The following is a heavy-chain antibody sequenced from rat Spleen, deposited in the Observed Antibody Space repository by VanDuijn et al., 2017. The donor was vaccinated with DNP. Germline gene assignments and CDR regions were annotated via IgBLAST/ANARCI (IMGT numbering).Heavy chain of an antibody. CDR1: GFTFSDYY. CDR3: ARWGGDYFDY. V-gene: IGHV5-22*01. Sequence: EVQLVESGGGLVQPGRSLKLSCAASGFTFSDYYMAWVRQAPTEGLECVAYISSHGGFTYYGDSVKGRFTISRNNAENTLYLQMNSLRSEDMGTYYCARWGGDYFDYWGQGVMVTVSS. CDR2: ISSHGGFT. J-gene: IGHJ2*01.